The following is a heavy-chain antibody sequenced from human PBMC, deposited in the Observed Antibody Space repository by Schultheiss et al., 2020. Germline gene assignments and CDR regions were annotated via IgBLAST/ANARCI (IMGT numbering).Heavy chain of an antibody. J-gene: IGHJ4*02. CDR1: GFTFSSYW. CDR3: ARAFHPAAAGRELFDY. CDR2: IKQDGSEK. Sequence: GGSLRLSCAASGFTFSSYWMSWVRQAPGKGLEWVANIKQDGSEKYYVDSVKGRFTISRDNAKNSLYLQMNSLRAEDTAVYYCARAFHPAAAGRELFDYWGQGALVTVSS. V-gene: IGHV3-7*01. D-gene: IGHD6-13*01.